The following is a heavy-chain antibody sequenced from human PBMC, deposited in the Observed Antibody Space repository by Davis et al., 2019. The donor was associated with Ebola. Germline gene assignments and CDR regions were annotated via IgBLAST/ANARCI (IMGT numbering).Heavy chain of an antibody. V-gene: IGHV3-11*06. CDR2: ISSSSYSI. J-gene: IGHJ4*02. Sequence: GESLKISCAASGFTFTDYYMSWIRQAPGKGLEWVSSISSSSYSINYADSVKGRFTISRDNGGNSLFLQMNSLRAEDSAMYYCTRGNWNYPNWGQGTLVTVSS. D-gene: IGHD1-7*01. CDR3: TRGNWNYPN. CDR1: GFTFTDYY.